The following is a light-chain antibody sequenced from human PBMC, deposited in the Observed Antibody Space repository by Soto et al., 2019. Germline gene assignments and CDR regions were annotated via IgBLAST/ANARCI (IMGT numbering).Light chain of an antibody. V-gene: IGKV1-5*01. J-gene: IGKJ1*01. Sequence: DIQITQSPSTLSASLGDRVTTTSWASQSISSWLAWYQQEPGKAPKLLIYDASSLESGVPSRFSGSGSGTEFTLTISRLKADDFATHYCQQYNSYRTFGKGTKVDIK. CDR2: DAS. CDR1: QSISSW. CDR3: QQYNSYRT.